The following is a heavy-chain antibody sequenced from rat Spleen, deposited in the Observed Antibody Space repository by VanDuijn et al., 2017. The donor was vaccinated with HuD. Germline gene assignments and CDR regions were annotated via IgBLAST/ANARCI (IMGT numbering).Heavy chain of an antibody. CDR2: IRYDGGST. Sequence: EVQLVESGGGLVQPGRSLKLSCAASGFTFSDYIMAWVRQAPKKGLEWVATIRYDGGSTYYRDSVKGRFTISRDNAKSTLYLQMDSLRSEDTATYYCARHTPFNYGTVGDYWGQGVMVTVSS. V-gene: IGHV5-7*01. CDR3: ARHTPFNYGTVGDY. J-gene: IGHJ2*01. D-gene: IGHD1-11*01. CDR1: GFTFSDYI.